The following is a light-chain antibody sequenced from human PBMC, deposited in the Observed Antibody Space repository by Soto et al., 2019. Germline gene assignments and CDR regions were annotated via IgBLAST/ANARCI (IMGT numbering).Light chain of an antibody. Sequence: QSVLTQPASVSGSPGQSITFSCTGTSGDIGGYDYVSWYQQHPGKAPKLMIFEVSNRPSGVSNRFSASKSGNAASLTISGLQAEDEADYYCTSYTASSTWVFGGGTKLTVL. J-gene: IGLJ3*02. CDR2: EVS. CDR1: SGDIGGYDY. V-gene: IGLV2-14*01. CDR3: TSYTASSTWV.